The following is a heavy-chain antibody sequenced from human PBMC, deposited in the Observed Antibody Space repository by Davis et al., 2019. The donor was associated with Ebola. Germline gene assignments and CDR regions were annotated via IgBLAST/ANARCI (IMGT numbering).Heavy chain of an antibody. CDR3: AKETDLWFGELLSYFDY. D-gene: IGHD3-10*01. CDR2: ISGSGGST. V-gene: IGHV3-23*01. Sequence: GESLKISCAASGFTFSSYAMSWVRQAPGKGLEWVSAISGSGGSTYYADSVKGRFTISRDNSKNTLYLQMNSLRAEDTAVYYCAKETDLWFGELLSYFDYWGQGTLVTVSS. CDR1: GFTFSSYA. J-gene: IGHJ4*02.